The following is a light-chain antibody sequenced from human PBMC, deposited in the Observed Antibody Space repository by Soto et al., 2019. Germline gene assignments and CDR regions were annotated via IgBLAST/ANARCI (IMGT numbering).Light chain of an antibody. V-gene: IGKV4-1*01. Sequence: DIVMTQSPDSLAVSLGERATINCKSSQSLLYSSNNKNYLAWYQQKPGQPPKLLIYWASTRDSGVPDRFSGSGSGTGFTLTISSLQAEDVAVYYCQQYYTTPVTFGPGTKVDIK. CDR3: QQYYTTPVT. CDR1: QSLLYSSNNKNY. CDR2: WAS. J-gene: IGKJ3*01.